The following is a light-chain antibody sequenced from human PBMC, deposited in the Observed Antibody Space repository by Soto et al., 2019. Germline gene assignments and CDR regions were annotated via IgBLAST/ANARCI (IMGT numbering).Light chain of an antibody. CDR3: KQYKNWPPLFT. Sequence: EIVMTQSPATLSVSPGERATISCRASQSVSSNLAWYQQKPGQAPRLLIYGASTRATGIPARFSGSGSGTELTRTISGMPSEDFAVYYCKQYKNWPPLFTFCPGTKVDI. J-gene: IGKJ3*01. CDR2: GAS. V-gene: IGKV3-15*01. CDR1: QSVSSN.